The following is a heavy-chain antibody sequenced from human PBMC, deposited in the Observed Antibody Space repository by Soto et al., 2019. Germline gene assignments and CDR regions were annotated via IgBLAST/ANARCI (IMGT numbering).Heavy chain of an antibody. CDR1: GYTFTSYD. Sequence: ASVKVSCKASGYTFTSYDINWVRQATGQGLEWMGWMNPNSGNTGYAQKFQGRVTMTRNTSISTAYMELSSLRSEDTAVYYCAIFPDFWSGYNYYYYGMDVWGQGTTVTVSS. V-gene: IGHV1-8*01. CDR3: AIFPDFWSGYNYYYYGMDV. J-gene: IGHJ6*02. CDR2: MNPNSGNT. D-gene: IGHD3-3*01.